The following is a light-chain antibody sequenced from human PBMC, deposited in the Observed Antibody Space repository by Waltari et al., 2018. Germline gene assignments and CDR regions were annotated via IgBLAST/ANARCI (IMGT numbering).Light chain of an antibody. CDR1: SSDVGGYNY. J-gene: IGLJ3*02. V-gene: IGLV2-11*01. CDR3: CSYAGSYTWV. Sequence: QSALTQPRSVSGSPGQSVTISCTGTSSDVGGYNYVSWYEQNPGKAPKLMIYDVPKRPSGVPDRFSGSKSGHPASLTISGLQAEDEADYYCCSYAGSYTWVFGGGTKLTVL. CDR2: DVP.